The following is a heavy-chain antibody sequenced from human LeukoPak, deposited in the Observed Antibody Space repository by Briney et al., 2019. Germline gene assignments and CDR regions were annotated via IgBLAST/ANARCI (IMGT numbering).Heavy chain of an antibody. Sequence: SETLSLTCAVYGGSFSGYYWGWIRQPPGRGLEWIGSIYYSGSTYYNPSLKSRVTISVDTSKNQFSLKLSSVTAADTAVYYCARDQLYDSRGYHPEIYWGQGTLVTVSS. J-gene: IGHJ4*02. V-gene: IGHV4-34*01. CDR1: GGSFSGYY. CDR2: IYYSGST. CDR3: ARDQLYDSRGYHPEIY. D-gene: IGHD3-22*01.